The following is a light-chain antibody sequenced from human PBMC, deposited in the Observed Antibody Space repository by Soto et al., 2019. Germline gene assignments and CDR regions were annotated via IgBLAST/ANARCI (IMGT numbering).Light chain of an antibody. V-gene: IGKV3-15*01. CDR3: QQYSNWPPAYT. CDR1: ETISTN. Sequence: EIVLTQSPATLSVSPGERATLSCRATETISTNLAWFQRKPGQPPSLLIYGSSTRATGVPDRFSGSGSGTECTFISSSLPSEDVGLDCSQQYSNWPPAYTFGHGTRLEIK. J-gene: IGKJ5*01. CDR2: GSS.